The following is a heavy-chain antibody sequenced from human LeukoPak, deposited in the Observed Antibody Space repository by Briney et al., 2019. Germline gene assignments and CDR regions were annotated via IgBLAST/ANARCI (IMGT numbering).Heavy chain of an antibody. J-gene: IGHJ3*02. CDR1: GGTFSNYA. V-gene: IGHV1-18*01. CDR3: ARPYYYDSSGYPPMGAFDI. CDR2: ISSYNGNT. Sequence: ASVKVSCKASGGTFSNYAISWVRQAPGRGREGVGWISSYNGNTNYAQKLQGRVTMTPDTSTSTAYMELRSLRSDDTAVYYCARPYYYDSSGYPPMGAFDIWGQGTMVTVSS. D-gene: IGHD3-22*01.